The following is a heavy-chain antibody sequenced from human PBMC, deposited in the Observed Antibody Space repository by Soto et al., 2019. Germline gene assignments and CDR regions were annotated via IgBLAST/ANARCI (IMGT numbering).Heavy chain of an antibody. CDR3: ARGVRVCSSTRRQKRQYYYYYYMYV. D-gene: IGHD2-2*01. V-gene: IGHV1-8*01. Sequence: QVQLVQSGAEVKKPGASVKVSCKASGYTFTSYDINWVRQATGQGLEGMGWMNPNSGNTGYAQKFQGRVTITRNTSISTAYMQLTSLRSEDTAVYYCARGVRVCSSTRRQKRQYYYYYYMYVWGKGTTVTVSS. CDR2: MNPNSGNT. CDR1: GYTFTSYD. J-gene: IGHJ6*03.